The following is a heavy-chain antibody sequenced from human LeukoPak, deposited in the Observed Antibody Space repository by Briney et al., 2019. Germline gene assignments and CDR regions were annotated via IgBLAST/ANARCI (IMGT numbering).Heavy chain of an antibody. CDR2: ISAHKGDT. Sequence: GSVKVSCKTSGYTFTTYGISWLRQAPGQGLEWMGWISAHKGDTEYAQKFQGRVTMTRDTSISTAYMELSRLRSDDTAVYYCARALAGATAVDYYYGMDVWGQGTTVTVSS. J-gene: IGHJ6*02. CDR3: ARALAGATAVDYYYGMDV. V-gene: IGHV1-18*01. D-gene: IGHD1-26*01. CDR1: GYTFTTYG.